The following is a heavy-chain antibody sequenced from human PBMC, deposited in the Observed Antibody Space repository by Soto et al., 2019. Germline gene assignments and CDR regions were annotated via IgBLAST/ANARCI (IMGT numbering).Heavy chain of an antibody. Sequence: ASVTVSCTTPGYTFARYNIHWVRQAPGQRLEWMGRINAGNGNTKYSQKFQGRVTITRDTSASTAYMELSSLRSEDTAVYYCARAVAVAADFDYWGQGTLVTVSS. J-gene: IGHJ4*02. CDR1: GYTFARYN. CDR2: INAGNGNT. D-gene: IGHD6-19*01. CDR3: ARAVAVAADFDY. V-gene: IGHV1-3*01.